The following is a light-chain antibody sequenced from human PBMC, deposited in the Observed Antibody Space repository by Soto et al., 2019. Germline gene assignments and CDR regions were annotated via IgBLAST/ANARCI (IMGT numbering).Light chain of an antibody. V-gene: IGLV2-14*01. CDR2: EVS. CDR1: SSDIGAYNH. Sequence: QSALTQAASASGSPGQSITISCTGTSSDIGAYNHVSWYQQHPGKAPKVLIYEVSDRPSGISNRFSGSKSGNTASLTISGLQAEAEAAYYCASHTTSLTWVFGGGTKLTVL. J-gene: IGLJ3*02. CDR3: ASHTTSLTWV.